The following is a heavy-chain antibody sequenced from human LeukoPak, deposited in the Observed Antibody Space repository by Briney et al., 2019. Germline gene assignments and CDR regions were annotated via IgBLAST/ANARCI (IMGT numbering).Heavy chain of an antibody. CDR3: ARPRGWERRWYFDL. D-gene: IGHD1-26*01. CDR2: ISSSGTYI. Sequence: VGSLRLSCAASGFTFSNYGMNWVRQAPGKGLEWVSSISSSGTYIYYADSMKGRLTISRDNAKNSLYLQMDSLRAEDTAVYYCARPRGWERRWYFDLWGRGTLVTVSS. J-gene: IGHJ2*01. CDR1: GFTFSNYG. V-gene: IGHV3-21*01.